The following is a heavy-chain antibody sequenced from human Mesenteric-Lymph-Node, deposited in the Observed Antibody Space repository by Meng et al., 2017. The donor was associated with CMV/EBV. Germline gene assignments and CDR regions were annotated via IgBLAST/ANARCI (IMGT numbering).Heavy chain of an antibody. Sequence: SGYPFTSYDINWVRQATGQGLEWMGWMNPNSGNTGYAQKFQGRVTMTRNTSISTAYMELSSLRSEDTAVYYCARVFVIAAAGTLGYWGQGTLVTVSS. CDR3: ARVFVIAAAGTLGY. D-gene: IGHD6-13*01. CDR2: MNPNSGNT. CDR1: GYPFTSYD. J-gene: IGHJ4*02. V-gene: IGHV1-8*01.